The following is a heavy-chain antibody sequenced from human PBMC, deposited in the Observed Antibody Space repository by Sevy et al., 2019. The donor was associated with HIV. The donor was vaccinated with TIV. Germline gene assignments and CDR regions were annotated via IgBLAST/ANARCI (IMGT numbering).Heavy chain of an antibody. V-gene: IGHV4-31*03. CDR3: TRVPVGSSPYYDAIDV. Sequence: SETLSLTCTVSGAAISSGGYYWTWIRQHPGKGLEWIGNIYHSGSSFYNPSLKGRVVMSVVTSKNQFSLNLTSLTAADTAVYYCTRVPVGSSPYYDAIDVWGQGTSVTVSS. J-gene: IGHJ6*02. D-gene: IGHD6-6*01. CDR1: GAAISSGGYY. CDR2: IYHSGSS.